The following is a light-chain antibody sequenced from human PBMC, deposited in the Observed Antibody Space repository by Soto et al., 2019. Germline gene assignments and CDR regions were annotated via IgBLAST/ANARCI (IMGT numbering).Light chain of an antibody. V-gene: IGLV2-14*01. J-gene: IGLJ3*02. CDR2: DVS. CDR3: SSYTSSSTWV. CDR1: SSDVGGYNY. Sequence: SALTQPASVSGSPGQSITISCTGTSSDVGGYNYVSWYQQHPGKAPKLMIYDVSNRPSGVSNRFSGSKSGNTASLTISGLQAVDEADYYCSSYTSSSTWVFGGGTKLTVL.